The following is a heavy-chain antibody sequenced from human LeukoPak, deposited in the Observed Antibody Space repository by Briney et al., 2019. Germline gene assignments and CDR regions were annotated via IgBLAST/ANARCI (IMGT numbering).Heavy chain of an antibody. CDR2: IKSDGSTT. V-gene: IGHV3-74*01. Sequence: GSLRPSCAASGFTFSSYWMHWVRQAQGQGLVWVSRIKSDGSTTTYADSVKGRFTISRDNAKNTLYLQMNSLRAEDTAVYYCARVVDTHFDYWGQGTLVTVSS. J-gene: IGHJ4*02. D-gene: IGHD5-18*01. CDR1: GFTFSSYW. CDR3: ARVVDTHFDY.